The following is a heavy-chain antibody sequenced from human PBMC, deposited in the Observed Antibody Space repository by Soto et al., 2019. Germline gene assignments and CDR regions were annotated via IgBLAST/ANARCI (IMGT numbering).Heavy chain of an antibody. CDR1: GFTFSSYG. J-gene: IGHJ4*02. V-gene: IGHV3-30*18. CDR2: ISYDGSNK. CDR3: AKAITMIVVVPTGPDY. D-gene: IGHD3-22*01. Sequence: GGSLRLSCAASGFTFSSYGMHWVRQAPGKGLEWVEVISYDGSNKYYADSVKGRFTISRDNSKNTLYLQMNSLRAEDTAVYYCAKAITMIVVVPTGPDYWGQGTLVTVSS.